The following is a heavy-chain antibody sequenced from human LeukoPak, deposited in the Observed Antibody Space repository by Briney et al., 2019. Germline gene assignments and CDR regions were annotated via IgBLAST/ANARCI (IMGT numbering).Heavy chain of an antibody. CDR1: GFTVSSNY. CDR2: IYSGGST. J-gene: IGHJ4*02. CDR3: ARGRYSYGLDY. D-gene: IGHD5-18*01. Sequence: PGVSLRLSCASSGFTVSSNYMSWVRQAPGKGLEWGSVIYSGGSTYYSDSVKGRFTISRDNSKNTLHLQMNSMRAEDTAVYYCARGRYSYGLDYWGQGTLVTVYS. V-gene: IGHV3-53*01.